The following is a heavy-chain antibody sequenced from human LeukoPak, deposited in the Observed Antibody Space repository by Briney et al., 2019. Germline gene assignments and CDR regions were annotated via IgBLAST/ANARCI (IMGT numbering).Heavy chain of an antibody. CDR2: IVVGSNDT. V-gene: IGHV1-58*01. CDR1: GFTLTSSA. D-gene: IGHD6-13*01. CDR3: AAPYSSSWPDF. J-gene: IGHJ4*02. Sequence: ASVKVSCKASGFTLTSSAVQWVRQARGQRLEWIGWIVVGSNDTNYAQKFQKRVTIARDMSTSTAYMELSSLRSEDTAVYYCAAPYSSSWPDFWGRGTLVTVSS.